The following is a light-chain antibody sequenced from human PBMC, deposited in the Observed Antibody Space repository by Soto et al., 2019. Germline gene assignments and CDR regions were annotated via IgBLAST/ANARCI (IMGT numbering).Light chain of an antibody. J-gene: IGKJ4*01. CDR1: QSVSSGH. V-gene: IGKV3-20*01. Sequence: EMVLTQSPGTLSLSPGERVTLSCRASQSVSSGHLAWYQQKPGQAPRLLIYAASNRATGIPDRFSGSGSGTDFTLTISRLEPEDFALYYCQQYGGSPPLTFGGGTKVDIK. CDR3: QQYGGSPPLT. CDR2: AAS.